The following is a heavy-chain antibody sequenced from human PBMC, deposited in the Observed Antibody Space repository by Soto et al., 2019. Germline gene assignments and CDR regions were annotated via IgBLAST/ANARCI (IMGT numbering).Heavy chain of an antibody. CDR1: GGTFSSYA. CDR3: ARKRGYCSGVSCYGFDY. J-gene: IGHJ4*02. Sequence: SVKVSCKASGGTFSSYAISWVRQAPGQGLEWMGGIIPIFGTANYAQKFQGRVTITADESTSTAYMELSSLRSEDTAVYYCARKRGYCSGVSCYGFDYWGQGTQVTVSS. D-gene: IGHD2-15*01. CDR2: IIPIFGTA. V-gene: IGHV1-69*13.